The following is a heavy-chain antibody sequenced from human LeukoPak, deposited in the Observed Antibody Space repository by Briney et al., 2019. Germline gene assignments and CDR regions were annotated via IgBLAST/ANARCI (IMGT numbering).Heavy chain of an antibody. CDR1: GGSFSGYY. D-gene: IGHD3-10*01. Sequence: SETLSLTCAVYGGSFSGYYWSWIRQPPGKGLEWIGEINHSGSTNYNPSLESRVTISVDTSKNQFSLKLSSVTAADTAVYYCARSGWMSGYIDYWGQGTLVTVSS. CDR2: INHSGST. V-gene: IGHV4-34*01. J-gene: IGHJ4*02. CDR3: ARSGWMSGYIDY.